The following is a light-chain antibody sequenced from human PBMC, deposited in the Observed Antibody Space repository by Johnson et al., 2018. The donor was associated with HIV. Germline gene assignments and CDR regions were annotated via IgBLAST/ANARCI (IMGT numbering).Light chain of an antibody. Sequence: QLVLTQPPSVSAAPGQKVTISCSGSSSNIGNNYVSWYQQLPGTAPKLLIYDNNKRPSGIPDRFSGSKSGTSATLGITGLQTGDEADYYCGTWDSSLSAGGVFGTGTKVT. J-gene: IGLJ1*01. CDR3: GTWDSSLSAGGV. CDR2: DNN. V-gene: IGLV1-51*01. CDR1: SSNIGNNY.